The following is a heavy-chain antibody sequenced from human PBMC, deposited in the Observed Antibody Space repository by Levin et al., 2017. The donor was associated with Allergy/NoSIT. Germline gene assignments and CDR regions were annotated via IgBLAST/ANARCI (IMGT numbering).Heavy chain of an antibody. CDR3: VYSRHYYDSSDSASPHRSVDY. CDR1: GFSLRTRGVG. V-gene: IGHV2-5*02. Sequence: SGPTLVKPTQTLTLTCTFSGFSLRTRGVGVGWIRQPPGRALEWLALIYWDDDRRYSPSLMTMLSITKDTTKNQMVLRMANMYPVDPATSFCVYSRHYYDSSDSASPHRSVDYWGQGTRVTVSS. CDR2: IYWDDDR. J-gene: IGHJ4*02. D-gene: IGHD3-22*01.